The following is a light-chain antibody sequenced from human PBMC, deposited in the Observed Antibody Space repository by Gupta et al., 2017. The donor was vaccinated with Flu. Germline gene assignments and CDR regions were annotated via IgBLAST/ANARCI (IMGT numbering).Light chain of an antibody. V-gene: IGKV2-40*01. CDR1: QGLLDHAAGNTY. CDR2: MMS. J-gene: IGKJ3*01. Sequence: TPGEPASISCRSSQGLLDHAAGNTYLDWYLWCPGQSPQVVMYMMSYRAAGVPDRLTGCGSGSDFTLQIRRMKAHHVGIYYFSQRRKYPITFGDGTKMEI. CDR3: SQRRKYPIT.